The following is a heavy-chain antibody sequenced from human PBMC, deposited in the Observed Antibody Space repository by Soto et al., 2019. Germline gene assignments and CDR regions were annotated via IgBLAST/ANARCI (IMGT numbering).Heavy chain of an antibody. CDR2: ISAYNGNT. D-gene: IGHD5-18*01. CDR3: ARDYPPWIQNPYGSSPDY. CDR1: GYTFTSYG. Sequence: GASVKVSCKASGYTFTSYGISWVRQAPGQGLEWMGWISAYNGNTNYAQKLQGRVTMTTDTSTSTAYMELRSLRSDDTAVYYCARDYPPWIQNPYGSSPDYWGQGTLVTVSS. J-gene: IGHJ4*02. V-gene: IGHV1-18*01.